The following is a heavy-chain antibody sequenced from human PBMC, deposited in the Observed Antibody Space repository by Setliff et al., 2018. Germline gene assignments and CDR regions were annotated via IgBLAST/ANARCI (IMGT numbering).Heavy chain of an antibody. D-gene: IGHD2-15*01. V-gene: IGHV1-18*01. Sequence: ASVKVSCKASGYTFTSYGISWVRQAPGQGLEWMGWISAYNGNTNYAQKLQGRVTMTTDTSTSTAYMELSSLRSEDTAVYYCAAERYSGGSCCWFDPWGQGTLVTVSS. CDR2: ISAYNGNT. CDR1: GYTFTSYG. J-gene: IGHJ5*02. CDR3: AAERYSGGSCCWFDP.